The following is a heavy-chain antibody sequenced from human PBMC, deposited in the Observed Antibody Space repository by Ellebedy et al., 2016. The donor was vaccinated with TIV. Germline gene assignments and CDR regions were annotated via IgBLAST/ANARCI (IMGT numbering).Heavy chain of an antibody. J-gene: IGHJ5*02. Sequence: GESLKISXAASGFTFSYYYMRWIRQAPGKGLESVSYISSSGSTIYYADSVKGRFTISRDNAKNSLYLQMNSLRAEDTAVYYCARDKAANNWFDPWGQGTLVTVSS. V-gene: IGHV3-11*01. CDR3: ARDKAANNWFDP. CDR1: GFTFSYYY. D-gene: IGHD2-15*01. CDR2: ISSSGSTI.